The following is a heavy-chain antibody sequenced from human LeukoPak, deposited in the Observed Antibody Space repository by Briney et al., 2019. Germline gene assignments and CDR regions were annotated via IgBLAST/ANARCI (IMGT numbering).Heavy chain of an antibody. Sequence: ASVKVSCKASGYTFTSYGSSWVRQATGQGLEWMGWMNPSSGNTGYAQKFQGRVTMTRNTSISTAYMELSSLRSEDTAVYYCARASIAVAGTGFDYWGQGTLVTVSS. D-gene: IGHD6-19*01. CDR1: GYTFTSYG. V-gene: IGHV1-8*02. J-gene: IGHJ4*02. CDR2: MNPSSGNT. CDR3: ARASIAVAGTGFDY.